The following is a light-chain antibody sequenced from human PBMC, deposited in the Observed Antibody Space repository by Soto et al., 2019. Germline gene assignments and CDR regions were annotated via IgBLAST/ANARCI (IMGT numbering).Light chain of an antibody. Sequence: DIQMTQSPSFLSASVGDRVTITCRASQDISDYLAWYQLRPGKAPKLLIYAASTLQSGVPSRFSGSGSGTEFTLTISSLQPEDFATYSCRQLNSYPLTFGGGTKVDNK. CDR3: RQLNSYPLT. J-gene: IGKJ4*01. CDR1: QDISDY. CDR2: AAS. V-gene: IGKV1-9*01.